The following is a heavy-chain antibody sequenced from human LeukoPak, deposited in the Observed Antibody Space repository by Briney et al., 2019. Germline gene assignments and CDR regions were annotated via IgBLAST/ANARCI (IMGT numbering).Heavy chain of an antibody. CDR1: GYSFTNYW. D-gene: IGHD3-10*01. J-gene: IGHJ5*02. Sequence: GESLKISCKGSGYSFTNYWIAWVRQMPGKGLESMGIIYPDDSDTRYGPSFQGQVTVSADKSSSTAYLQWSSLKASDTAMYYCARVHMVRGVISWFDPWGQGTLVTVSS. V-gene: IGHV5-51*01. CDR3: ARVHMVRGVISWFDP. CDR2: IYPDDSDT.